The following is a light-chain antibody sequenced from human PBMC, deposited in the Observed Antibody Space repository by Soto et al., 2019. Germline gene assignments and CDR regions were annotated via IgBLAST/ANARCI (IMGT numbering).Light chain of an antibody. Sequence: QSVLTQPASVSGSPGQSITISCTGTSSDVGSYNLVSLYQQHPGKAPKLIIYEGSKRPSGVSNRFSGSKSGNTASLTISGLQAEDEAAYYCCSYAGTPYVFGTGTKVTVL. CDR2: EGS. CDR3: CSYAGTPYV. V-gene: IGLV2-23*01. CDR1: SSDVGSYNL. J-gene: IGLJ1*01.